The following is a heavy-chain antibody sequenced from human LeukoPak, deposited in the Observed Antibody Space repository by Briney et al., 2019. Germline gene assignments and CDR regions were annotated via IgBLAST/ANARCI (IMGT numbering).Heavy chain of an antibody. J-gene: IGHJ4*02. CDR3: ARFSSGCSTSSCYLTY. D-gene: IGHD2-2*01. Sequence: SETLSLTCSVSGGSLSSHYWSWIRQPPRKGLELNGHIHDTGSTFYNPSPRARVTITLDTPNNQFSLKLTSMTAADTAVYYCARFSSGCSTSSCYLTYWGQGTLVTVS. V-gene: IGHV4-59*11. CDR2: IHDTGST. CDR1: GGSLSSHY.